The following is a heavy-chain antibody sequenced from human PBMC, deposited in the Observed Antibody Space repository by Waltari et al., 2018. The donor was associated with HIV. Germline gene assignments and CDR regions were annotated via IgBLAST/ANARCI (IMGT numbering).Heavy chain of an antibody. CDR2: INHRGST. Sequence: QVQLQQWGAGLLKPSETLSLTCAVYGGSFSGYYWSWIRQPPGKGLEWIGEINHRGSTKYNPSLKSRVTISVDTSKNQFSLKLSSVTAADTAVYYCARPSGSRERWFDPWGQGTLVTVSS. D-gene: IGHD6-13*01. V-gene: IGHV4-34*01. CDR3: ARPSGSRERWFDP. J-gene: IGHJ5*02. CDR1: GGSFSGYY.